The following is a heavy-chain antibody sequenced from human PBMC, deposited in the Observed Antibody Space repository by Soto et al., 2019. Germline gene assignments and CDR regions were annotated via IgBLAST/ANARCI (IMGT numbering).Heavy chain of an antibody. CDR2: ISWGGGSV. CDR3: ANDHDEDFGYDVDYMKY. D-gene: IGHD5-12*01. Sequence: VQLVESGGGLVQPGRSLRLSCAASGFNFDDYAMHWVRQAPGKKMEWVSGISWGGGSVGYADSVKGRFTVSRDNAKNSLYLDMNNLRNEDTANYYRANDHDEDFGYDVDYMKYWGQGNLVTVSS. CDR1: GFNFDDYA. V-gene: IGHV3-9*01. J-gene: IGHJ4*02.